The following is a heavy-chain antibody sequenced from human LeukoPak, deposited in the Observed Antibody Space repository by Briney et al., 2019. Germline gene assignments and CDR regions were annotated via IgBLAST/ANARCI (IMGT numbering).Heavy chain of an antibody. CDR1: GYSLTSYW. J-gene: IGHJ6*02. D-gene: IGHD3-3*01. V-gene: IGHV5-51*01. CDR3: ARSGMEYYYGMDV. CDR2: IYPGDSDT. Sequence: GESLKISCKASGYSLTSYWIVWVRQMPEKGLEWMGIIYPGDSDTRYSPSFQGQVTISADKSISTAYLQWSSLKASDTAMYYCARSGMEYYYGMDVWGQGTTVTVSS.